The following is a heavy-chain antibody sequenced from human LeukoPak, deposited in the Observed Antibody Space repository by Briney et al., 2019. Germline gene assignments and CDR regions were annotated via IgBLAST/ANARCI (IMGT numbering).Heavy chain of an antibody. V-gene: IGHV1-18*04. J-gene: IGHJ1*01. CDR2: ISAYNGNT. CDR1: GYTFTSYG. D-gene: IGHD4-17*01. CDR3: ARSLKSMTTVTIEYFQH. Sequence: ASVKVSCKASGYTFTSYGISWVRQAPGQGLEWMGWISAYNGNTSYAQKLQGRVTMTTDTSTSTAYMKLRSLRSDDTAVYYCARSLKSMTTVTIEYFQHWGQGTLVTVSS.